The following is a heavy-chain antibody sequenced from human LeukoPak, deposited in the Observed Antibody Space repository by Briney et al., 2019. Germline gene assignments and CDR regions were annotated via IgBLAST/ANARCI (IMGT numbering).Heavy chain of an antibody. J-gene: IGHJ4*02. D-gene: IGHD6-19*01. V-gene: IGHV3-74*01. CDR1: GFTFSSYW. CDR2: INTDGSIT. CDR3: ASAAVAGSRPFDY. Sequence: PGGSLRRSCATSGFTFSSYWMHWVRQAPGKGLVWVSRINTDGSITNYADSVKGRFTISRDNAKNTLYLQMNSLRADDTAVYYCASAAVAGSRPFDYWGQGTLVTVSS.